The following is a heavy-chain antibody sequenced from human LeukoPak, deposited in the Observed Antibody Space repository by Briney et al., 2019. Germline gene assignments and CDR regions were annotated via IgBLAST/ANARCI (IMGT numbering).Heavy chain of an antibody. J-gene: IGHJ4*02. Sequence: GGSLRLSCAASGFTFSNYAMSWVRQAPGKGLEWVSAISGSGDSTYSADSVKGRFTISRDNSKNTLYLQMNSLRAEDTAVYYCAKDTPYYGSGSDYWGQGTLVTVSS. D-gene: IGHD3-10*01. CDR3: AKDTPYYGSGSDY. V-gene: IGHV3-23*01. CDR1: GFTFSNYA. CDR2: ISGSGDST.